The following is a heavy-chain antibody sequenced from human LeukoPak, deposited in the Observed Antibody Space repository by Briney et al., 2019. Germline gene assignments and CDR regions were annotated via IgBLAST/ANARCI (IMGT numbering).Heavy chain of an antibody. V-gene: IGHV3-21*01. CDR2: ISSSSSYI. CDR1: GFTFSSYS. Sequence: GGSLRLSCAASGFTFSSYSMNWVRQAPGKGLEWVSSISSSSSYIYYADSVKGRFTISRDNAKNSLYLQMNSLRAEDTAVYYCARDQDYHDSSGYSDYWGQGTLVTVSS. CDR3: ARDQDYHDSSGYSDY. J-gene: IGHJ4*02. D-gene: IGHD3-22*01.